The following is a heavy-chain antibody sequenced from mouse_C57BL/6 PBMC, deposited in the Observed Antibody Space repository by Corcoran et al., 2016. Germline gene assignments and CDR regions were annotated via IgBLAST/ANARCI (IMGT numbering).Heavy chain of an antibody. CDR2: IDPETGGT. J-gene: IGHJ4*01. CDR1: GYTFTDYE. D-gene: IGHD1-1*01. Sequence: QVQLQQSGAELVRPGASVTLSCKASGYTFTDYEMHWVKQTPVHGLEWIGAIDPETGGTAYNQKFKGKAILTADKSSSTAYMELRSLTSEDSAVYYCSNLLLRSHYYAMDYWGQGTSVTVSS. CDR3: SNLLLRSHYYAMDY. V-gene: IGHV1-15*01.